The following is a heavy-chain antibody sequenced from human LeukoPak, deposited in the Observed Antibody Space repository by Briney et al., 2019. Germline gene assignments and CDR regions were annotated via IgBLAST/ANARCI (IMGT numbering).Heavy chain of an antibody. CDR1: GFTFSDYY. Sequence: GSLRLSCAASGFTFSDYYMSWIRQPPGKGLEWIGSIYYSGSTNYNPSLKSRVTISVDTSKSQFSLKLSSVTAADTAVYYCARGRVGGNYWGQGTLVTASS. J-gene: IGHJ4*02. V-gene: IGHV4-59*01. CDR2: IYYSGST. CDR3: ARGRVGGNY. D-gene: IGHD1-26*01.